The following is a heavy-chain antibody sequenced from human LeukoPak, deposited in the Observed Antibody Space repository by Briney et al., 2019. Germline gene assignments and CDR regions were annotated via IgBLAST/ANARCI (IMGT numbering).Heavy chain of an antibody. Sequence: EASVKVSCKASGYTFTSYGISWVRQAPGQGLEWMGWISAYNGNTNYAQKLQGRVTMTTDTSTSTAYMELRSLRSDDTAVYYCARVEDIVATIEPGGYWGQGTLVTVSS. J-gene: IGHJ4*02. CDR3: ARVEDIVATIEPGGY. CDR1: GYTFTSYG. V-gene: IGHV1-18*01. CDR2: ISAYNGNT. D-gene: IGHD5-12*01.